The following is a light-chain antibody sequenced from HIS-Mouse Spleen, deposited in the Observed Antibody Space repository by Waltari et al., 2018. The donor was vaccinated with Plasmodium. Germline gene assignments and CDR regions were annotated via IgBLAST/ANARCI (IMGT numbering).Light chain of an antibody. J-gene: IGKJ4*01. Sequence: EIVLTQSPATLSLSPGERATLSCRASQSVSSYLAWYQQKPGQAPRLLNYDASNRATGIPARFSGSGSGTDFTLTISSLGPEDCAVYYCQQRSNWPRVLTFGGGTKVEIK. CDR2: DAS. CDR1: QSVSSY. CDR3: QQRSNWPRVLT. V-gene: IGKV3-11*01.